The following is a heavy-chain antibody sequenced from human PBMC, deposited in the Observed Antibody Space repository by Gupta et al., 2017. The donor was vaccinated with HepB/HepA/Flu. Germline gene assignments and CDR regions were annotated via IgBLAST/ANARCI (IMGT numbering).Heavy chain of an antibody. D-gene: IGHD6-13*01. J-gene: IGHJ4*02. CDR3: AKLTLVY. CDR1: GFAFSRYG. V-gene: IGHV3-30*18. Sequence: QVQLVESGGAVVQPGSSLRLSCAAPGFAFSRYGMHWVRQAPGKGLEWVAVISYDGSNKYYADSVKGRFTISRDNSKNTLYLQMNSLRAEDTAVYYCAKLTLVYWGQGTLVTVSS. CDR2: ISYDGSNK.